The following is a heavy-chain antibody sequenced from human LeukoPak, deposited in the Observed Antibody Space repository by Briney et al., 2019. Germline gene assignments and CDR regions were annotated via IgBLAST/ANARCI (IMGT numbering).Heavy chain of an antibody. CDR3: AKDATSWYGGLDY. CDR2: ISWDGGST. Sequence: GGSLRLSCAASGFTFDDYAMYCVRQAPGKGLEWVSLISWDGGSTYYADSVKGRFTISRDNSKNSLYLQMNRLRAEDTALYYCAKDATSWYGGLDYWGQGTLVTVSS. V-gene: IGHV3-43D*04. J-gene: IGHJ4*02. CDR1: GFTFDDYA. D-gene: IGHD6-13*01.